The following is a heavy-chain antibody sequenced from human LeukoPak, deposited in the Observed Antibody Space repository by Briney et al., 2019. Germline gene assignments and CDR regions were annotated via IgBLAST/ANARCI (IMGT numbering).Heavy chain of an antibody. Sequence: GASLRVSCAASGFTFSSYAMSGVRQAPGKGLEWVSAISGSGGSTYYADSVKGRFTISRDNSKNTLYLQMNSLRAEDTAVYYCAKYHWEAHFDYWGQGTLVTVSS. J-gene: IGHJ4*02. V-gene: IGHV3-23*01. D-gene: IGHD1-1*01. CDR2: ISGSGGST. CDR3: AKYHWEAHFDY. CDR1: GFTFSSYA.